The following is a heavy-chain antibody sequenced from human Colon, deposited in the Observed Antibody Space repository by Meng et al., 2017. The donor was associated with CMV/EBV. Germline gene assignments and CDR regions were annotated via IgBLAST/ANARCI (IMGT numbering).Heavy chain of an antibody. Sequence: GGSLRLSCAASGFNFNSYGMHWVRQAPGKGLEWLAFIRFDAKEQYYSDSVKGRFTISRDNAMRTLYLQMDGLRPDDTAVYYCAKREASASLDYWGQGTLVTVSS. CDR2: IRFDAKEQ. CDR1: GFNFNSYG. D-gene: IGHD5-24*01. V-gene: IGHV3-30*02. J-gene: IGHJ4*02. CDR3: AKREASASLDY.